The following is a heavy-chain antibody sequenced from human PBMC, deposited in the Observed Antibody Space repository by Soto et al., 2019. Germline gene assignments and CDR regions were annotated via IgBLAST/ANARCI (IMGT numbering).Heavy chain of an antibody. CDR1: GFTFSSYS. V-gene: IGHV3-48*01. J-gene: IGHJ6*03. Sequence: GGSLRLSCAASGFTFSSYSMNWVRQAPGKGLEWVSHIDSGSSTIYYADSVKGRFTISRDNAKNSLYLQMNSLRAEDTAVYYCPRRSAMDVWGKGTTVTVSS. CDR3: PRRSAMDV. CDR2: IDSGSSTI.